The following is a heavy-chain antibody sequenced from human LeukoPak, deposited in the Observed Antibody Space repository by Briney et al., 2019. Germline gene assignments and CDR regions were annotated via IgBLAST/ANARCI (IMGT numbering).Heavy chain of an antibody. CDR2: ISGSGGST. CDR1: GFTFSNYA. CDR3: AKDLRYSSSSGCLDY. V-gene: IGHV3-23*01. D-gene: IGHD6-6*01. Sequence: PGGSLRLSCAASGFTFSNYAMSWVRQAPGKGLECVSGISGSGGSTYYADSVKGRFTISRDDSKSTLYLQMNSLRAEDTAVYYCAKDLRYSSSSGCLDYWGQGTLVTVSS. J-gene: IGHJ4*02.